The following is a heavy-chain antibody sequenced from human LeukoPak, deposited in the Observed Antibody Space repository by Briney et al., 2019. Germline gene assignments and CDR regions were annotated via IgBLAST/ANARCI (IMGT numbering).Heavy chain of an antibody. J-gene: IGHJ4*02. V-gene: IGHV3-9*01. D-gene: IGHD6-13*01. Sequence: GGSLRLSCAASGFTLSRHAMHWVRQAPGKGLEWVSGISWNSGSIGYADSVKGRFTISRDNAKNSLYLQMNSLRAEDTALYYCAKDMRPGIAAAGTRLEGGFDYWGQGTLVTVSS. CDR1: GFTLSRHA. CDR2: ISWNSGSI. CDR3: AKDMRPGIAAAGTRLEGGFDY.